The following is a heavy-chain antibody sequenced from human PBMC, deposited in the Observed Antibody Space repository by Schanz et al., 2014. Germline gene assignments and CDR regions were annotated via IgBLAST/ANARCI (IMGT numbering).Heavy chain of an antibody. D-gene: IGHD2-21*02. Sequence: QVQLVESGGGVVQPGNSLRLSCASSGFTFGENYMHWIRQAPGKGLEWVSVISSTGIHTDYAESVKGRFTISRDNAKNSLYLQMNSLRPEDTALYYCAKVQTHTLYGGNSCFDYWGQGTLVTVSS. CDR2: ISSTGIHT. V-gene: IGHV3-11*05. CDR3: AKVQTHTLYGGNSCFDY. CDR1: GFTFGENY. J-gene: IGHJ4*02.